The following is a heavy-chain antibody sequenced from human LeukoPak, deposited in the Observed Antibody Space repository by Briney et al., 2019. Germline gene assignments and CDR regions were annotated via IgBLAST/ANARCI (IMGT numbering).Heavy chain of an antibody. V-gene: IGHV3-30-3*01. Sequence: GGSLRLSGAASGFTFSSYAMHWVRQAPGKGLEWVAVISYDGSNKYYADSVKGRFTISRDNSKNTLYLQMNSLRAEDTAVYYCAKAGMVFGVVIIPYYFDYWGQGTLVTVSS. CDR1: GFTFSSYA. CDR3: AKAGMVFGVVIIPYYFDY. D-gene: IGHD3-3*01. J-gene: IGHJ4*02. CDR2: ISYDGSNK.